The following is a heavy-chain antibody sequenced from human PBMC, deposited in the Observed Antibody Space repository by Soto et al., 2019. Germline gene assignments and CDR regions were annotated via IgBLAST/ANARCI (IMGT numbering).Heavy chain of an antibody. D-gene: IGHD3-10*01. J-gene: IGHJ5*02. V-gene: IGHV3-33*01. CDR2: IWYDGSNK. CDR1: GFTFSTYA. Sequence: PGGSLRLSCVASGFTFSTYAMHWVRQAPGKGLEWVALIWYDGSNKYYADSVKGRFTISRDNSKNTLYLQMNSLRADDTGVYYCARDHYGSGSSFDPWGQGTLVTVSS. CDR3: ARDHYGSGSSFDP.